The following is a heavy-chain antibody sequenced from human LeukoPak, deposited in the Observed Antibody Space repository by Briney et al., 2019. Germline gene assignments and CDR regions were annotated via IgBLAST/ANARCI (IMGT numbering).Heavy chain of an antibody. CDR1: GFTFNDYA. J-gene: IGHJ5*02. Sequence: GGSLRLSCAATGFTFNDYAMTWVRQAPGKGLEWVSAISNSGHSTFYAAFVKGRFTISRDNSKNTVYLQMNSLRAGDTAVYSCAKGGLGAVDYFDPWGQGTLVTVSS. CDR3: AKGGLGAVDYFDP. D-gene: IGHD6-19*01. CDR2: ISNSGHST. V-gene: IGHV3-23*01.